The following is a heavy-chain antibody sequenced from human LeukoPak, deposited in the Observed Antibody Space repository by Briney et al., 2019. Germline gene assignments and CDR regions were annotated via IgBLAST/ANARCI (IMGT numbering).Heavy chain of an antibody. CDR3: ARLSTEYYFDY. V-gene: IGHV3-23*01. CDR2: ISPGGGTT. Sequence: GGSPRLSCAVSGFAFGSEAMSWVRQSPARGLEWVASISPGGGTTYYADYVKGRFTISRDNSKNTLYLQMDSLRAEDTAVYYCARLSTEYYFDYWGQGTLVTVSS. J-gene: IGHJ4*02. CDR1: GFAFGSEA. D-gene: IGHD4-17*01.